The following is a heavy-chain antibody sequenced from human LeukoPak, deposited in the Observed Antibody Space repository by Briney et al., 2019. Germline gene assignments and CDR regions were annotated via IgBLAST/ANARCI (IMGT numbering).Heavy chain of an antibody. J-gene: IGHJ4*02. CDR2: IYYSGST. Sequence: SQTLSLTCTVSGGSISSGGYYWSWIRQHPGKGLEWIGYIYYSGSTYYNPSLKSRVTMSVDTSKNQFSLKLSSVTAADTAVYYCARDQTGYYDSSGLDYWGQGTLVTVSS. CDR3: ARDQTGYYDSSGLDY. V-gene: IGHV4-31*03. CDR1: GGSISSGGYY. D-gene: IGHD3-22*01.